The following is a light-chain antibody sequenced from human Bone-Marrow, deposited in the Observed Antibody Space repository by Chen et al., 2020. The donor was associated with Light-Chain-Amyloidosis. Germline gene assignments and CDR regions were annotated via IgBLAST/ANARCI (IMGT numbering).Light chain of an antibody. Sequence: DIQMTQSPSSLSASVGYRVTITCQASQDISNYLNWYQQKPGKAPKLLIYDESNLETGVPSRFSGSGSGTDFTFTISSLQPEDIETYYCQQYDNRPVTFGPGTKVDIK. CDR3: QQYDNRPVT. CDR2: DES. CDR1: QDISNY. V-gene: IGKV1-33*01. J-gene: IGKJ3*01.